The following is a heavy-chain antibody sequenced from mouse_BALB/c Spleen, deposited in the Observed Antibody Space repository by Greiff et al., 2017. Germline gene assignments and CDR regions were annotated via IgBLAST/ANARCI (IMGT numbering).Heavy chain of an antibody. Sequence: VQLQQSGAELVRSGASVKLSCTASGFTINDYYMPWVKQRPEKSLEWIGWIGPENGDTEYAPKFQGKATMTADTSSITAYLLLSSLTSEDTAVYYGNTLSHSDYAYWGQGTLVTVSA. J-gene: IGHJ3*01. CDR2: IGPENGDT. V-gene: IGHV14-4*02. CDR3: NTLSHSDYAY. CDR1: GFTINDYY. D-gene: IGHD2-5*01.